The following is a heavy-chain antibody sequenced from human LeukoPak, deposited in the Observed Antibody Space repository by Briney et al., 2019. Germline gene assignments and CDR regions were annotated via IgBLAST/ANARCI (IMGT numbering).Heavy chain of an antibody. J-gene: IGHJ5*02. Sequence: ASVKVSCKASGYTFTGYYMNWVRQAPGQGLEWMGRINPNSGDTEYGQKFRGRVTMTRDTSISTAYMELSSLRSDDTAVYYCARDLRGYLHPWGQGTLVTVSS. CDR1: GYTFTGYY. CDR2: INPNSGDT. CDR3: ARDLRGYLHP. V-gene: IGHV1-2*02. D-gene: IGHD5-12*01.